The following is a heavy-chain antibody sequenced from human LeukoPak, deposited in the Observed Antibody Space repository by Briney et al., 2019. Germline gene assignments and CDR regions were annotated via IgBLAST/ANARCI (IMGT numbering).Heavy chain of an antibody. CDR2: ISGSGGST. CDR1: GFTFSSYA. CDR3: AKGSRRYSSSWTYYYYYMDV. V-gene: IGHV3-23*01. D-gene: IGHD6-13*01. Sequence: GGSLRLSCAASGFTFSSYAMSWVRQAPGKGLEWVSAISGSGGSTYYADSVKGRFTISRDNSKNTLYLQMNSLRAEDTAVYYCAKGSRRYSSSWTYYYYYMDVWAKGPRSPSP. J-gene: IGHJ6*03.